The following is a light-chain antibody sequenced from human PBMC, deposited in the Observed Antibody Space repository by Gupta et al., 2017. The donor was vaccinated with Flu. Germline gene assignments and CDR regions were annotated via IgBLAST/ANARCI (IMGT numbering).Light chain of an antibody. Sequence: EIVMTQSPATLSVSPGERATLSCRASQSIRSNLAWYQQKPGQAPILLIYRASTRATGIPARFSGSGYGTEFTLTISSLQSEDFAVYYCQQYNDWPPYTFGQGTKLQIK. CDR1: QSIRSN. J-gene: IGKJ2*01. V-gene: IGKV3-15*01. CDR3: QQYNDWPPYT. CDR2: RAS.